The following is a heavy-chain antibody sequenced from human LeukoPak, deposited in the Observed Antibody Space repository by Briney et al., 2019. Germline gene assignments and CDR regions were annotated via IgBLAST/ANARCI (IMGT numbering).Heavy chain of an antibody. Sequence: GGSLRFSCATSGFTFGSHSMRWLRQAPGKGLEWVSSISAGGGGTSYADSVKGRITISRDNSKNTVYLQMNSLRAEDTAVYFCVKTFQYSSNWYDYWGQRTLVTVSS. CDR1: GFTFGSHS. J-gene: IGHJ5*01. CDR3: VKTFQYSSNWYDY. D-gene: IGHD6-6*01. CDR2: ISAGGGGT. V-gene: IGHV3-23*01.